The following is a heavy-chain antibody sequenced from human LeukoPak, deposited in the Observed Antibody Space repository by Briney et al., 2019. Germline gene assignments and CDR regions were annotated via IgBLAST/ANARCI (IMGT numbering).Heavy chain of an antibody. CDR1: GFTFSTYA. D-gene: IGHD3-9*01. Sequence: PGGSLRLSCAASGFTFSTYAMNWVRQAPGKGLEWVSAISGSGGSTYYADSVKGRFTISRDNSKNTLYLQMNSLRAEDTAVYYCAKAGKILLRYFDWLFTDYRGQGTLVTVSS. CDR3: AKAGKILLRYFDWLFTDY. CDR2: ISGSGGST. J-gene: IGHJ4*02. V-gene: IGHV3-23*01.